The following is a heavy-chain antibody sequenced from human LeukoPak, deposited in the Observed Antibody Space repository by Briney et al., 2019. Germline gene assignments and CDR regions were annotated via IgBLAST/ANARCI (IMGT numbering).Heavy chain of an antibody. CDR3: ARLPLEHVTAVVTYLGYMDV. Sequence: SETLSLTCAVYGGSFSGYYWSWIRQPPGKGLEWIGEINHSGSTNYNPSLKSRVTISVDTSKNQFSLKLSSVTAADTAVYYCARLPLEHVTAVVTYLGYMDVWGKGTTVTVSS. V-gene: IGHV4-34*01. D-gene: IGHD5-18*01. CDR1: GGSFSGYY. CDR2: INHSGST. J-gene: IGHJ6*03.